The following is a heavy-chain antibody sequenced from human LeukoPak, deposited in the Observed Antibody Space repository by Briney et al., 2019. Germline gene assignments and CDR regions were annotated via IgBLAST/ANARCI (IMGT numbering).Heavy chain of an antibody. CDR3: ARDHSSSCQLFDY. CDR2: RSAYNGNT. D-gene: IGHD6-13*01. J-gene: IGHJ4*02. V-gene: IGHV1-18*01. CDR1: GYTFTNYG. Sequence: ASVKVSCKASGYTFTNYGITWVRQAPRQGLEWMGWRSAYNGNTKYAQTLQGRVTMTTDTSTSTAYMELRSLRSDDTAVYYCARDHSSSCQLFDYWGQGTLVTVSS.